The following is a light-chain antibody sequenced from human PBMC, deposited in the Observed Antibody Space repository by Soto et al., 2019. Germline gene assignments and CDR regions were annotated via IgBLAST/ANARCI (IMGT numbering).Light chain of an antibody. CDR1: QSVSSNH. V-gene: IGKV3-20*01. CDR3: QQYSNSLT. J-gene: IGKJ5*01. CDR2: GGS. Sequence: EMVMTQSPATLSLSPGERATLSCRASQSVSSNHLAWYQQKPGQAPRLLIYGGSSRATGIPVRFSGSGSETDFTLTITRLEPEDFAVYYCQQYSNSLTFGQGTRVEIK.